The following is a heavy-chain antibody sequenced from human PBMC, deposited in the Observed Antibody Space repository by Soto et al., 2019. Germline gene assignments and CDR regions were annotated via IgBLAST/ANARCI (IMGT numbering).Heavy chain of an antibody. Sequence: GASVEGSFKASGGALSSHAISWGGQAPGQGLEWMGGIIPIFGTANYAQKFQGRVTITADESTSTAYMELSSLRSEDTAVYYCARQRDGYNWYFDYWGQGTLVTVSS. CDR1: GGALSSHA. J-gene: IGHJ4*02. CDR2: IIPIFGTA. D-gene: IGHD5-12*01. CDR3: ARQRDGYNWYFDY. V-gene: IGHV1-69*13.